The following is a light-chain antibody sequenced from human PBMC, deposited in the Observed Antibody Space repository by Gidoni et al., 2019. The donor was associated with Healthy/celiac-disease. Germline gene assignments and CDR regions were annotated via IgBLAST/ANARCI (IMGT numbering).Light chain of an antibody. CDR2: GAS. CDR3: QQYGSSPPLT. J-gene: IGKJ4*01. CDR1: QSVSSSY. Sequence: EIVLTPSPDTLSLSPGERATLSCRASQSVSSSYLAWYQQKPGQAPRLLIYGASSRATGIPDRFSGSGSGTAFTLPISRLEPEDFAVYYCQQYGSSPPLTFGGGTKVEIK. V-gene: IGKV3-20*01.